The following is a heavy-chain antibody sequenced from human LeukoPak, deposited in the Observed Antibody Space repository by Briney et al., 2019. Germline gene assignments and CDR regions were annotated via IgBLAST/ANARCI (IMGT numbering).Heavy chain of an antibody. CDR3: ASFGIRTYYFDY. V-gene: IGHV4-38-2*02. CDR1: GYSISSGYY. J-gene: IGHJ4*02. D-gene: IGHD3-16*01. Sequence: SETLSLTCTVSGYSISSGYYWGWIRQPPGKRLEWIGSIYHSGSTYYNPSLKSRVTISVDTSKNQFSLKLSSVTAADTAVYYCASFGIRTYYFDYWGQGTLVTVSS. CDR2: IYHSGST.